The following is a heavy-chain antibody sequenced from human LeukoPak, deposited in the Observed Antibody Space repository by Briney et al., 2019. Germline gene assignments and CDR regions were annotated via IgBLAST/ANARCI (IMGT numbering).Heavy chain of an antibody. CDR3: ATDSNLVDVQKGPGHEDEPFDR. V-gene: IGHV3-11*01. CDR2: IGRNGNLK. J-gene: IGHJ3*02. Sequence: PGGSLRLSCSASGFVFSDYYMSWIRQAPGKGLEWVSYIGRNGNLKDYADSVKGRFTVSRDNANNLLFLQMDSLRGEDTAVYYCATDSNLVDVQKGPGHEDEPFDRWGQGTMVTVSS. D-gene: IGHD1-26*01. CDR1: GFVFSDYY.